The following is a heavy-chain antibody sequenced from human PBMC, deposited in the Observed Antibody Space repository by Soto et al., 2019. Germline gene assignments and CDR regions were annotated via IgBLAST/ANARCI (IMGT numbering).Heavy chain of an antibody. D-gene: IGHD6-19*01. Sequence: EVQLVESGGGLVKPGGSLRLSCAASGFTFSSYSMNWVRQAPGKGLEWVSSISSSSSYIYYADSVKGRFTISRDNAKNSLYLQMNSLRAEDTAVYYCARASSSGWYYFDYWGQGTLVIVSS. V-gene: IGHV3-21*01. CDR2: ISSSSSYI. CDR1: GFTFSSYS. CDR3: ARASSSGWYYFDY. J-gene: IGHJ4*02.